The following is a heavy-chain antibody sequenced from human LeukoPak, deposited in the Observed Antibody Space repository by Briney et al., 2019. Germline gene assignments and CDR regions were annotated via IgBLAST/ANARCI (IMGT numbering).Heavy chain of an antibody. CDR3: AKATPYYYDSSGYGAFFDY. Sequence: GGSLRLSCAASGFTFDDYAMHWVRQAPGEGLEWVSGISWNSGSIGYADSVKGRFTISRDNAKNSLYLQMNSLRAEDTALYYCAKATPYYYDSSGYGAFFDYWGQGTLVTVSS. V-gene: IGHV3-9*01. D-gene: IGHD3-22*01. CDR2: ISWNSGSI. CDR1: GFTFDDYA. J-gene: IGHJ4*02.